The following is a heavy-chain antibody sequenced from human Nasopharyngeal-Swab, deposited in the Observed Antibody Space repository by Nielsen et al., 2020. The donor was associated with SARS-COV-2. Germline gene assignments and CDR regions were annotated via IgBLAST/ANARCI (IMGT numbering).Heavy chain of an antibody. CDR3: ASQQGVAAAGPGYDAFDI. CDR1: GYSFTSYW. Sequence: GESLKISCKGSGYSFTSYWIGWVRQMPGKGLEWMGIIYPGDSDTRYSPSFQGQVPISADKSISTAYLQLSSLKASDTAMYYCASQQGVAAAGPGYDAFDIWGQGTMVTVSS. J-gene: IGHJ3*02. D-gene: IGHD6-13*01. CDR2: IYPGDSDT. V-gene: IGHV5-51*01.